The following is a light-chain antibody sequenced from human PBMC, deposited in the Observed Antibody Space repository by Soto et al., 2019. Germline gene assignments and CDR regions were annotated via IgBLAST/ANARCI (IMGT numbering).Light chain of an antibody. V-gene: IGLV1-47*01. CDR1: SSNIGNNH. CDR2: RDN. CDR3: AAWDGSLSGVV. J-gene: IGLJ2*01. Sequence: QSVLTQPPSASGTPGQRVTISCSGSSSNIGNNHVYWYQQLPGTAPKLLIYRDNQRPSGVPDRCSGSRSGTSASLAISGLRFEDEADYHCAAWDGSLSGVVFGGGTQLTVL.